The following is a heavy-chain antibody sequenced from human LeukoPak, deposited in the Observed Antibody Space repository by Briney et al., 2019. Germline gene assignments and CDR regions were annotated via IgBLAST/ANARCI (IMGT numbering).Heavy chain of an antibody. J-gene: IGHJ5*02. V-gene: IGHV4-39*01. D-gene: IGHD6-13*01. CDR1: GGSISNTSYY. CDR3: ARGYSSSWYFNWFDP. CDR2: IYYRGSI. Sequence: SETLSLTCTVSGGSISNTSYYWGWIRQPPGKGLEWIGSIYYRGSIYYNPSLKSRVTISVDTSKTQFSLKLTSVTAADTAVYYCARGYSSSWYFNWFDPWGQGTLVTVSS.